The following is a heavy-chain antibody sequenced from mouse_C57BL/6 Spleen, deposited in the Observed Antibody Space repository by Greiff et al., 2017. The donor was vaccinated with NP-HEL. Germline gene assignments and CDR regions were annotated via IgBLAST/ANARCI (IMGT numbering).Heavy chain of an antibody. J-gene: IGHJ2*01. V-gene: IGHV1-59*01. CDR2: IDPSDSYT. Sequence: QVQLQQSGAELVRPGTSVKLSCKASGYTFTSYWMHWVKQRPGQGLEWIGVIDPSDSYTNYNQKFKGKATLTVDTSSSTAYMQLSSLTSEDSAVYYCARQGITTVEEEGYWGQGTPLTDSS. D-gene: IGHD1-1*01. CDR1: GYTFTSYW. CDR3: ARQGITTVEEEGY.